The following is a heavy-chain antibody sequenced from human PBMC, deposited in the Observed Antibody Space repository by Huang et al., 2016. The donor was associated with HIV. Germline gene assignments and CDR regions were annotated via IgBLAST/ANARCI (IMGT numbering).Heavy chain of an antibody. Sequence: QVQLQESGPGLVKPSETLSLTCIVSGGTITNHYWSWIRQAPGKGLNWIGSIYYSGSTNYNPSLKSRVTMLVDRSKNQFSLKMSSVIAADTAVYYCARLGYCGGDCYSGPFDHWGQGIQVTVSS. CDR1: GGTITNHY. CDR3: ARLGYCGGDCYSGPFDH. CDR2: IYYSGST. D-gene: IGHD2-21*02. V-gene: IGHV4-59*11. J-gene: IGHJ4*02.